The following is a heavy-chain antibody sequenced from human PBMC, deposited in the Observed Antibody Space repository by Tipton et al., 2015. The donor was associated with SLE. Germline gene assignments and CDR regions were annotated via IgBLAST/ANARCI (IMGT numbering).Heavy chain of an antibody. J-gene: IGHJ6*02. CDR3: ARHVGVAYYYAMDV. D-gene: IGHD2-15*01. V-gene: IGHV4-4*02. CDR2: IFHSGST. CDR1: GGSISSSIW. Sequence: SLRLSCTVSGGSISSSIWWTWVRQPPGKGLEWIGEIFHSGSTYYNPSLKSRVTISVDTSKNQFSLKLSSVTAADTAVYYCARHVGVAYYYAMDVWGQGTTVVISS.